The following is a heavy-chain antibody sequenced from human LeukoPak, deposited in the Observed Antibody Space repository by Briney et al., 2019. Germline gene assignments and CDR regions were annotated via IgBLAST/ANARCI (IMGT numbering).Heavy chain of an antibody. D-gene: IGHD1-26*01. CDR1: GYTFTGYY. CDR2: INPNSGGT. J-gene: IGHJ3*02. Sequence: GASVKVSCKASGYTFTGYYMHWVRQAPGQGLEWMRWINPNSGGTNYAQKFRGRVTMTRDTSISTAYMELSGLRSDDTAVYYCARDLSGSYEDAFDIWGQGTMVTVSS. V-gene: IGHV1-2*02. CDR3: ARDLSGSYEDAFDI.